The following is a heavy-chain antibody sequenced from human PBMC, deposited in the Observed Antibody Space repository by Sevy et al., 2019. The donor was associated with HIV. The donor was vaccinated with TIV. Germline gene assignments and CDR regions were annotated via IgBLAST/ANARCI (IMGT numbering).Heavy chain of an antibody. D-gene: IGHD6-19*01. CDR3: ARSVEGKFDY. CDR1: GFRFNVYS. V-gene: IGHV3-48*02. J-gene: IGHJ4*03. Sequence: GGSLRLSCAASGFRFNVYSMNWVRQAPGKGLEWVSYLTSDERTEYYADAVKGRFTSSRDNARNSLFLQMNSLRDEDTAIFYCARSVEGKFDYWGHGALVTVSS. CDR2: LTSDERTE.